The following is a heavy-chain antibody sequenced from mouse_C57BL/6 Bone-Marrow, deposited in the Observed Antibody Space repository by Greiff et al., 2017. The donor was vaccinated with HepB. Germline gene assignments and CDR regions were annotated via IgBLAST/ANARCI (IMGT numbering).Heavy chain of an antibody. J-gene: IGHJ4*01. CDR2: ISSGGSYT. CDR3: SRHHLYYDYLYAMDY. D-gene: IGHD2-4*01. CDR1: GFTFSSYG. Sequence: EVQLVESGGDLVKPGGSLKLSCAASGFTFSSYGMSWVRQTPDKRLEWVATISSGGSYTYYPDSVKGRFTISSDNAKNTLYLQMSSLKSEDTAMYYCSRHHLYYDYLYAMDYWGQGTSVTVSS. V-gene: IGHV5-6*01.